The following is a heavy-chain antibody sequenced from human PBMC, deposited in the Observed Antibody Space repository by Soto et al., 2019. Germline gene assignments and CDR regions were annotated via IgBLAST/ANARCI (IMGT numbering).Heavy chain of an antibody. CDR3: AKVDDFWSANNWFDP. J-gene: IGHJ5*02. CDR1: GFTFSSYA. CDR2: ISGSGGST. D-gene: IGHD3-3*01. V-gene: IGHV3-23*01. Sequence: GGSLRLSCAASGFTFSSYAMSWVRQAPGKGLEWVSAISGSGGSTYYADSVKGRFTISRDNSKNTLYLQMNSLRAEDTAVYYCAKVDDFWSANNWFDPWGQGTLVTSPQ.